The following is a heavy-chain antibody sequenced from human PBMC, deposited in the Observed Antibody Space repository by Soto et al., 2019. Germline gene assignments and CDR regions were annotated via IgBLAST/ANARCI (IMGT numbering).Heavy chain of an antibody. Sequence: SETLSLTCAVYGGSFSGYYWSWIRQPPGKGLECIGEINHSGSTNYNPSLKSRVTISLDTSKNQFSLKLSSVTAADTAVYYCARGRVGIAAAQGAFDIWGQGTMVTVSS. D-gene: IGHD6-13*01. V-gene: IGHV4-34*01. CDR3: ARGRVGIAAAQGAFDI. CDR1: GGSFSGYY. J-gene: IGHJ3*02. CDR2: INHSGST.